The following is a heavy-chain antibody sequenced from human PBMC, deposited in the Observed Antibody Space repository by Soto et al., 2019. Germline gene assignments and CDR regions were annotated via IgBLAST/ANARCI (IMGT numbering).Heavy chain of an antibody. J-gene: IGHJ6*02. CDR3: AREVAYYYYGMDV. D-gene: IGHD5-12*01. V-gene: IGHV3-30-3*01. Sequence: GGSLRLSCAASGFTFSSYAMHWVRQAPGKGLEWVAVISYDGSNKYYADSVKGRFTISRDNSKNTLYLQMNSLRAEDTAVYYCAREVAYYYYGMDVWGQGTTVTVSS. CDR2: ISYDGSNK. CDR1: GFTFSSYA.